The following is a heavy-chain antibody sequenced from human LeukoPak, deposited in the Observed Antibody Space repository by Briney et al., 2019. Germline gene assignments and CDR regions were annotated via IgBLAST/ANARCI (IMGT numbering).Heavy chain of an antibody. CDR3: ARGKPQWLVLGY. D-gene: IGHD6-19*01. CDR2: INPNSGGT. J-gene: IGHJ4*02. CDR1: GYSFTGYY. V-gene: IGHV1-2*02. Sequence: ASVKVSCKASGYSFTGYYMHLVRLAPGQGLEWMGWINPNSGGTNYGQKFQGRVTMTRDTSISTAYMELSRLRSDDTAVYYCARGKPQWLVLGYWGQGTLVTVSS.